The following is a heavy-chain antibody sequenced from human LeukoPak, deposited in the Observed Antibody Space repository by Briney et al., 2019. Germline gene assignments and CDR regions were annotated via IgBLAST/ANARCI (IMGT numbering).Heavy chain of an antibody. D-gene: IGHD3-22*01. CDR3: AKSSYYDSSGYYREYYFDY. CDR1: GFTFSSYG. Sequence: GGSLRLSCAASGFTFSSYGMHWVRQAPGKGLEWVAVISYDGSNKYYADSVKGRVTVSRDNSKSTLYLQMNSLRAEDTAVYYCAKSSYYDSSGYYREYYFDYWGQGTLVTVSS. V-gene: IGHV3-30*18. J-gene: IGHJ4*02. CDR2: ISYDGSNK.